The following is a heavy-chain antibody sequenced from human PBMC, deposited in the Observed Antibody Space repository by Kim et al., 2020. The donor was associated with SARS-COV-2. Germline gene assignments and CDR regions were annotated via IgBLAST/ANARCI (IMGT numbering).Heavy chain of an antibody. D-gene: IGHD3-10*01. CDR2: ST. J-gene: IGHJ4*02. Sequence: STYYTPSLKRRVTISVDTSKNQFSLKLSSVTAADTAVYYCARGRVGDLGYWGQGTLVTVSS. V-gene: IGHV4-31*02. CDR3: ARGRVGDLGY.